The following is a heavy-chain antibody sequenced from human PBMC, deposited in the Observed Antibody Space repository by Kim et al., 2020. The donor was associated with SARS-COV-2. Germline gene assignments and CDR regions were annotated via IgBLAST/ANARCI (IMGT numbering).Heavy chain of an antibody. Sequence: SETLSLTCAVYGGSFSGYYWSWIRQPPGKGLEWIGEINHSGSTNYNPSLKSRVTISVDTSKNQFSLKLSSVTAADTAVYYCARQGRFAGGWHWGWFDPWGQGTLVTVSS. V-gene: IGHV4-34*01. D-gene: IGHD6-19*01. CDR3: ARQGRFAGGWHWGWFDP. J-gene: IGHJ5*02. CDR2: INHSGST. CDR1: GGSFSGYY.